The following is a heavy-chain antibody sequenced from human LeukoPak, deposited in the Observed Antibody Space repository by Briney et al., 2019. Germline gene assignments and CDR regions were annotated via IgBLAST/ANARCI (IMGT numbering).Heavy chain of an antibody. V-gene: IGHV3-7*01. D-gene: IGHD6-6*01. CDR2: IKQDGSEK. J-gene: IGHJ4*02. Sequence: GGSLRLSCAASGFTFSAYWMSWVRQAPGKGLEWVANIKQDGSEKYYVDSVKGRFTISRDNAKNSLYLQMNSLRAEDTAVYYCARARYSSSPLALRFFDYRGQGTLVTVSS. CDR1: GFTFSAYW. CDR3: ARARYSSSPLALRFFDY.